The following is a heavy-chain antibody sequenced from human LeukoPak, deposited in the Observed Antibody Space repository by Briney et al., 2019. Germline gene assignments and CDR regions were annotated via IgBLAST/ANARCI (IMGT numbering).Heavy chain of an antibody. D-gene: IGHD6-13*01. Sequence: PSETLSLTCTVSGGSISSYYWSWIRQPPGKGLEWVSAISGSGGSTYYADSVKGRFTISRDNSKNTLYLQMNSLRAEDTAVYYCAKGGPDRNIAAAGPFDYWGQGTLVTVSS. J-gene: IGHJ4*02. CDR1: GGSISSYY. CDR3: AKGGPDRNIAAAGPFDY. CDR2: ISGSGGST. V-gene: IGHV3-23*01.